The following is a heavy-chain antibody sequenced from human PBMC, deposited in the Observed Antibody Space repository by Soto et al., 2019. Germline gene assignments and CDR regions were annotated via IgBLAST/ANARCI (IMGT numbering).Heavy chain of an antibody. J-gene: IGHJ3*02. Sequence: QVQLVQSGAEVKKPGASVKVSCKASAYTFTSYDINWVRQATGQGLEWMGWMNPNSGNTGYAQKFQGRVTMTRNTSISTAYMELSSLRSEDTAVYYCARGIRYYYDSSGYLDAFDIWGQGTMVTVSS. CDR1: AYTFTSYD. CDR3: ARGIRYYYDSSGYLDAFDI. D-gene: IGHD3-22*01. CDR2: MNPNSGNT. V-gene: IGHV1-8*01.